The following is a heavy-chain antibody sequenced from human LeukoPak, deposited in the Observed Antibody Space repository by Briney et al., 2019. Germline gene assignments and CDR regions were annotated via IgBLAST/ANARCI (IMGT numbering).Heavy chain of an antibody. D-gene: IGHD6-19*01. Sequence: PGGSLRLSCTVSGFTVSSNSMSWVRQAPGKGLEWVSFIYSAGNTHYSDSVKGRFTISIDNSKNTLYLQMNSLRAEDTAVYYCARDRSGWDYWGQGTQVTVSS. CDR2: IYSAGNT. CDR3: ARDRSGWDY. CDR1: GFTVSSNS. V-gene: IGHV3-53*01. J-gene: IGHJ4*02.